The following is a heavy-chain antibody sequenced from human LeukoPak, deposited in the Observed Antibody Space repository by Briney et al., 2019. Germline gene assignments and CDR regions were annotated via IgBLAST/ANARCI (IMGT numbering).Heavy chain of an antibody. CDR3: ARLVYGDIDY. J-gene: IGHJ4*02. CDR2: INHSGST. CDR1: GGSFSGYY. Sequence: SETLSLTCAVYGGSFSGYYWSWIRQPPGKGLEWIGEINHSGSTNYNPSLKSRVTISVGTSKNQFSLRLSSVTAADTAVYYCARLVYGDIDYWGQGTLVTVSS. V-gene: IGHV4-34*01. D-gene: IGHD4-17*01.